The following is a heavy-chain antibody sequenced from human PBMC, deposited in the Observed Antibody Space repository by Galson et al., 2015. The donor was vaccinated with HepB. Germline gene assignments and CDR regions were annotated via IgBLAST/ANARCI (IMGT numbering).Heavy chain of an antibody. V-gene: IGHV1-2*06. CDR3: APAGAGDAFDI. J-gene: IGHJ3*02. Sequence: SVKVSCKASGYTFTGYYMHWVRQAPGEGLEWMGRINPNSGDTNYAQKFQGRVTMTRDTSISTAYMELSRLRSDDTAVCFCAPAGAGDAFDIWGQGTMVTVSS. CDR2: INPNSGDT. D-gene: IGHD7-27*01. CDR1: GYTFTGYY.